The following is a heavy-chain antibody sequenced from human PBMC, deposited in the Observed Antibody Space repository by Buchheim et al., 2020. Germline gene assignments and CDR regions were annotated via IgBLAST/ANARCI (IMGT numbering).Heavy chain of an antibody. D-gene: IGHD6-19*01. CDR1: GGSISSSNW. J-gene: IGHJ6*01. CDR2: IYHSGST. V-gene: IGHV4-4*02. CDR3: ARDGVAVAGSLGASSYGMDV. Sequence: QVQLQESGPGLVKPSGTLSLTCAVSGGSISSSNWWSWVRQPPGKGLEWIGEIYHSGSTNYNPSLKSRVTISVDKSKNQFSPELSSVTAADTAVYYCARDGVAVAGSLGASSYGMDVWGQGTT.